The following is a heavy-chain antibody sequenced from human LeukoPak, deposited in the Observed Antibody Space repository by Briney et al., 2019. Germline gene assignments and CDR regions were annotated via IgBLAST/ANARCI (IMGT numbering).Heavy chain of an antibody. D-gene: IGHD6-19*01. CDR3: ATHPGSGWPLYYHSYGMDV. Sequence: ASVKVSCKASGGTFSSYAISWVRQAPGQGLEWMGGIIPIFGTANYAQKFQGRVTIAADESTSTAYMKPSSLKSKDTAVYYCATHPGSGWPLYYHSYGMDVWGKGTTVTVSS. J-gene: IGHJ6*04. CDR1: GGTFSSYA. CDR2: IIPIFGTA. V-gene: IGHV1-69*13.